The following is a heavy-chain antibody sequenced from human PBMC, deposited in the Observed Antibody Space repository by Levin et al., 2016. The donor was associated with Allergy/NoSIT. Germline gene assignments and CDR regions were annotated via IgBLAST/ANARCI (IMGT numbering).Heavy chain of an antibody. Sequence: GESLKISCAASGFTFSSYSMNWVRQAPGKGLEWVSSISSSSSYIYYADSVKGRFTISRDNAKNSLYLQMSSLRSEDTAVYYCARDDRWFLTTSRGCRMDVWGQGTTVTVSS. CDR1: GFTFSSYS. J-gene: IGHJ6*02. CDR3: ARDDRWFLTTSRGCRMDV. CDR2: ISSSSSYI. V-gene: IGHV3-21*04. D-gene: IGHD3-9*01.